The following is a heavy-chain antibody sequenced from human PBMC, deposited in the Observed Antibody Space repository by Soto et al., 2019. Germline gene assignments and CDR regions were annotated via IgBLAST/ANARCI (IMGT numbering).Heavy chain of an antibody. CDR2: TYFRSKWYN. J-gene: IGHJ5*02. CDR3: AKGDNLGPKTGYAFDP. D-gene: IGHD5-12*01. V-gene: IGHV6-1*01. CDR1: GDSASSNTAS. Sequence: SQTLSLTCAISGDSASSNTASWNWIRQSPSRGLEWLGRTYFRSKWYNDYAVSVKSRIIINPDTSNNQFSLQLNSVTPEDTAVYFCAKGDNLGPKTGYAFDPWGQGIMVTVSS.